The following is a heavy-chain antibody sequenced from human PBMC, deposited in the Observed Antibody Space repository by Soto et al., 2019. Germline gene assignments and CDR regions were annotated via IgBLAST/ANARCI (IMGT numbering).Heavy chain of an antibody. D-gene: IGHD1-26*01. CDR2: IWYDGSNK. CDR3: TRDPYGGSRYYFDS. CDR1: GFSFSNYA. J-gene: IGHJ4*02. V-gene: IGHV3-33*01. Sequence: GSLRLSCAASGFSFSNYAMHWVRQAPGKGLEWVAVIWYDGSNKYYADSVKGRFTISKDNSQNTLYLQMNSLRAEDTAVYYCTRDPYGGSRYYFDSWGQGTLVTVSS.